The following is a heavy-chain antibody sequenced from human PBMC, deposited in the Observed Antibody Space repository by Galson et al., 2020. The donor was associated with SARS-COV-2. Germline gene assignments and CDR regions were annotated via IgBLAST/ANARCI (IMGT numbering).Heavy chain of an antibody. CDR2: ISQDGGER. CDR3: ARDVRGGHFDL. Sequence: GESLKISCAASEFTFSSYWMSWVRRTPNKGLEWVGQISQDGGERYYGDSMKGRVSISRNNTKNSLYLQMNSLRAEDTGTYYCARDVRGGHFDLWGQGTPVTVSS. J-gene: IGHJ4*02. V-gene: IGHV3-7*03. CDR1: EFTFSSYW. D-gene: IGHD3-10*02.